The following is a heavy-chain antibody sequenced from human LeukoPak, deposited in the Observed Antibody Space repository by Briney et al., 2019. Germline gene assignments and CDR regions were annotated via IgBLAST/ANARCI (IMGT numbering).Heavy chain of an antibody. D-gene: IGHD4-23*01. CDR2: IYTSGST. CDR3: AREDYGGLDGMDV. CDR1: DGSISSFY. V-gene: IGHV4-4*07. Sequence: TSETLSLTCTVSDGSISSFYWSWIRQPAGKGLEWIGRIYTSGSTNYNPSLKRRVTMSVDTSKNQFSLKLSSVTAADTAVYYCAREDYGGLDGMDVWGQGTTVTVSS. J-gene: IGHJ6*02.